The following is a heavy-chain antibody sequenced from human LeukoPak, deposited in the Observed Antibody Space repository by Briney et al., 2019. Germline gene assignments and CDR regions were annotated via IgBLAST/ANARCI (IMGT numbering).Heavy chain of an antibody. CDR1: GFTFSSYA. CDR3: ARGPSYYYDSPQAFDY. D-gene: IGHD3-22*01. Sequence: GGSLRLSCAASGFTFSSYAMNWVRQAPGKGLEWLSCISSGSENIYYADSVKGRFTISRDNARNSLSLQMNSLRDEDTAVYYCARGPSYYYDSPQAFDYWGQGTLVTVSS. V-gene: IGHV3-48*02. CDR2: ISSGSENI. J-gene: IGHJ4*02.